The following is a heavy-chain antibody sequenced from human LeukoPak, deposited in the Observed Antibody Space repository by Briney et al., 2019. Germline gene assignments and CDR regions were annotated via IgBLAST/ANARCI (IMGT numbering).Heavy chain of an antibody. CDR2: ISSSGSTI. J-gene: IGHJ4*02. CDR1: GFTFSSYE. CDR3: ARSDLYYYDSSGLDY. Sequence: PGGSLRLSCAASGFTFSSYEMNWVRQAPGKELQWVSYISSSGSTIYYADSVKGRFTISRDNAKNSLYLQMNSLRAYDTAVYYCARSDLYYYDSSGLDYWGQGTLVTVSS. V-gene: IGHV3-48*03. D-gene: IGHD3-22*01.